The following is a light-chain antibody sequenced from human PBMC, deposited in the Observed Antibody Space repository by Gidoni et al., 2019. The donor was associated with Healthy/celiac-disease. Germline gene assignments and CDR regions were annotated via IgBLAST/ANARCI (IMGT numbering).Light chain of an antibody. J-gene: IGKJ4*01. CDR2: AAS. CDR3: QKYNSAPPLT. Sequence: DIPLTQSPSSLSASVGDRVTITCRASQGISNYLAWYQQKPGKVPKLLIYAASTLQSGVPSRFSGSGSGTDFTITISSLQPEDVATYYCQKYNSAPPLTFGGGTKVEIK. CDR1: QGISNY. V-gene: IGKV1-27*01.